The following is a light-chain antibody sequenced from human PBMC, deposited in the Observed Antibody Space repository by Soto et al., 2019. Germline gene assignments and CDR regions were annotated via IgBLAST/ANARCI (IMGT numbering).Light chain of an antibody. J-gene: IGKJ2*01. Sequence: EIVLTQSPGTLSLSPGERATLSCRASQSVSSFLAWYQQKPGQGPRLLIYGASSRATGIPDRFSGSGSGTDFTLTSSRLEPEDFAVYYCQQYGSSPYTFGQGTKLEIK. CDR1: QSVSSF. CDR2: GAS. CDR3: QQYGSSPYT. V-gene: IGKV3-20*01.